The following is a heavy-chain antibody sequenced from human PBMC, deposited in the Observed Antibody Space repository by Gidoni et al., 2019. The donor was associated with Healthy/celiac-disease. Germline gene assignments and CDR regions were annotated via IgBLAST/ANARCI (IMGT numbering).Heavy chain of an antibody. CDR3: ARDSVTIATYYGMDV. CDR1: GGNFSSYT. J-gene: IGHJ6*02. CDR2: IIPILGIA. V-gene: IGHV1-69*08. D-gene: IGHD4-17*01. Sequence: QVQLVQSGAEVKKPGSSVKVYCKASGGNFSSYTISWVRQAPGQGLDWMGRIIPILGIANYAQKFQCRVTITADKSTSTAYMELSSLRSEDTAVYYCARDSVTIATYYGMDVWGQGTTVTVSS.